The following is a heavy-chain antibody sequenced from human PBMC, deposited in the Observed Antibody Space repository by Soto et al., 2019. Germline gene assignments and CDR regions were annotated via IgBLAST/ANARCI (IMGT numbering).Heavy chain of an antibody. D-gene: IGHD6-19*01. Sequence: QVQLVESGGGVVQPGRSLRLSCAASGFTFSSYAMLWVRQAPGKGLEWVAVISYDGSNKYYADSVKGRFTISRDNSKNTLYLQMNSLRAEDTAVYYCARDYTRVAVAGRSDYWGQGTLVTVSS. V-gene: IGHV3-30-3*01. CDR2: ISYDGSNK. J-gene: IGHJ4*02. CDR3: ARDYTRVAVAGRSDY. CDR1: GFTFSSYA.